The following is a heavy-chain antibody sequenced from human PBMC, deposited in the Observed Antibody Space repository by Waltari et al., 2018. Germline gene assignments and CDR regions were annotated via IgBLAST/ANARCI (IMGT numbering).Heavy chain of an antibody. CDR2: IYYNGIT. CDR3: ARIGSSPYYYYYYMDV. D-gene: IGHD6-6*01. CDR1: GASINTKNFY. V-gene: IGHV4-39*01. Sequence: QLQLQESGPGLVKPSETLSLSCTVSGASINTKNFYWGWIRQPPGKGLQWIGSIYYNGITFYNPPLKSRVTISVDTSQNQFSLKLSSVTAADTAVYYCARIGSSPYYYYYYMDVWGKGTTVTVSS. J-gene: IGHJ6*03.